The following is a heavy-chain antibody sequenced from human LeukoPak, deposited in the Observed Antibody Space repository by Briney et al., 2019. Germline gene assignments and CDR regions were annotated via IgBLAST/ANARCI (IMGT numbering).Heavy chain of an antibody. D-gene: IGHD3-22*01. J-gene: IGHJ4*02. V-gene: IGHV4-34*01. CDR2: INHSGST. CDR3: ARTRRGDPYDSSGYYQYYFDY. Sequence: SETLSLTCAVYGGSFSGYYWSWIRQPPGKGLEWIGEINHSGSTNYNPSLKSRVTISVDTSKNQFSLKLSSVTAADTAVYYCARTRRGDPYDSSGYYQYYFDYWAREPWSPSPQ. CDR1: GGSFSGYY.